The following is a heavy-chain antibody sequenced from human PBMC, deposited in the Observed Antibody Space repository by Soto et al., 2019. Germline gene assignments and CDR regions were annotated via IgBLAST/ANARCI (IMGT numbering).Heavy chain of an antibody. D-gene: IGHD3-22*01. Sequence: GGSLRLSCAASGFTFSSYGMHWVRQAPGKGLEWVAVISYDGSNKYYADSVKGRFTISRDNSKNTLYLQMNSLRAEDTAVYYCAKAAHAKRYYYDSSGPIWGQGTMVTVS. V-gene: IGHV3-30*18. J-gene: IGHJ3*02. CDR1: GFTFSSYG. CDR2: ISYDGSNK. CDR3: AKAAHAKRYYYDSSGPI.